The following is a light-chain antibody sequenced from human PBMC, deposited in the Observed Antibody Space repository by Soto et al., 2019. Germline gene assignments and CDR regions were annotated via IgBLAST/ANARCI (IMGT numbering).Light chain of an antibody. Sequence: EIVMTQSPATLSVSPGERATLSCRASQSVGSNLAWYQQKPGQAPRFLIYGASTRATGIPARFSGSGSGTEFTLTINTLQSEDFAIYFCQQYNNWPPDKTFGQGTKVEIK. CDR1: QSVGSN. CDR2: GAS. CDR3: QQYNNWPPDKT. V-gene: IGKV3-15*01. J-gene: IGKJ1*01.